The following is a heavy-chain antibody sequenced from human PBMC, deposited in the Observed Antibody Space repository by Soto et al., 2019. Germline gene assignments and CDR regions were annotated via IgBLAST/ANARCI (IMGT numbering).Heavy chain of an antibody. CDR1: GFTFSSYA. D-gene: IGHD6-19*01. CDR3: AKDGQWFDY. CDR2: ISGSGGST. V-gene: IGHV3-23*01. J-gene: IGHJ4*02. Sequence: PGGSLRHYFAAWGFTFSSYAMSWVRPAPGKGLEWVSAISGSGGSTYYADSVKGRFTISRDNSKNTLYLQMNSLRAEDTAVYYCAKDGQWFDYWGQGTLVTVSS.